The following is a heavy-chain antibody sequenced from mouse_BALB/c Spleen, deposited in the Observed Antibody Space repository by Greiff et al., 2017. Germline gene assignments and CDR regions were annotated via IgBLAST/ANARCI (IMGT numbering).Heavy chain of an antibody. CDR2: ISYSGST. CDR1: GYSITSDYA. V-gene: IGHV3-2*02. J-gene: IGHJ3*01. CDR3: ARSYYGSSSFAY. D-gene: IGHD1-1*01. Sequence: EVQLQESGPGLVKPSQSLSLTCTVTGYSITSDYAWNWIRQFPGNKLEWMGYISYSGSTSYNPSLKSRISITRDTSKNQFFLQLNSVTTEDTATYYCARSYYGSSSFAYWGQGTLVTVSA.